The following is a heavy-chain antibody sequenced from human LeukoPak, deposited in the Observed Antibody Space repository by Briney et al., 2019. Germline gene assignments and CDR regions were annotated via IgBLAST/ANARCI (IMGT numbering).Heavy chain of an antibody. CDR3: AKDDCSSTSCYMGYYFDY. V-gene: IGHV3-30*18. J-gene: IGHJ4*02. CDR1: GFTFSSYG. Sequence: GRSLRLSCAASGFTFSSYGMHWVRQAPGKELEWVAVISYDGSNKYYADSVKGRFTISRDNSKNTLYLQMNSLRAEDTAVYYCAKDDCSSTSCYMGYYFDYWGQGTLVTVSS. D-gene: IGHD2-2*02. CDR2: ISYDGSNK.